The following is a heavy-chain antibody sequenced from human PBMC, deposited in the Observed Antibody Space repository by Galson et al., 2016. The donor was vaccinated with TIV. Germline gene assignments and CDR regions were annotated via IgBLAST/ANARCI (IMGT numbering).Heavy chain of an antibody. D-gene: IGHD4-11*01. V-gene: IGHV3-66*01. CDR2: IHADGRT. CDR3: ARDGRAEGDYNAWGDY. CDR1: GFTVSGYS. J-gene: IGHJ4*01. Sequence: SLRLSCAASGFTVSGYSLTWVRQAPGKGLEWVSIIHADGRTYYGGAVRDRVTISRDNSKNTVYLQMSRLRAEDTAVYYCARDGRAEGDYNAWGDYWGHGALVTVSS.